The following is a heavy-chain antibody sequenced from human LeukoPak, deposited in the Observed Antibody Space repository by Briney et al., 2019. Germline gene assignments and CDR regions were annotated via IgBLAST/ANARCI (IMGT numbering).Heavy chain of an antibody. CDR3: ARQGWSSGSYSGALYGMDV. V-gene: IGHV4-59*08. J-gene: IGHJ6*02. Sequence: SETLSLTCTVSGGSISSYYWSWIRQPPGKGLEWIGYIYYSGSTNYNPSLKSRVTISVDTSKNPFSLQLRSVTAPDTAVYYCARQGWSSGSYSGALYGMDVWGQGTPVTVSS. CDR1: GGSISSYY. CDR2: IYYSGST. D-gene: IGHD6-19*01.